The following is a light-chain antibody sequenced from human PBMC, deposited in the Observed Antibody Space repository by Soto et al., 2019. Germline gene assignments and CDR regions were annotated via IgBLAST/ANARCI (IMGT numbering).Light chain of an antibody. CDR2: EVN. CDR3: FSFTNTITHV. CDR1: SSDIGAYDY. J-gene: IGLJ1*01. Sequence: QSALAQPASLSGSPGQSITISCTGTSSDIGAYDYVSWFQQHPGKAPKLMISEVNNRPSGVSNRFSGSKSGNTAYLTISGLQVEVVAEYFGFSFTNTITHVFGLGSRFTGL. V-gene: IGLV2-14*01.